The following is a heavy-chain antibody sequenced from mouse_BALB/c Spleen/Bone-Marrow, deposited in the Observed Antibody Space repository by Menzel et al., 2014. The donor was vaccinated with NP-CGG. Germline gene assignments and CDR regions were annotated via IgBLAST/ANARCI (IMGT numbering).Heavy chain of an antibody. CDR2: IWSDGST. J-gene: IGHJ3*01. D-gene: IGHD2-3*01. Sequence: VKLVESGPGLVQPSQRLSITCTVSGFFLTSYGVHWVRPSPGKGLEWLGVIWSDGSTDYNAAFISRLNISKDNSKSQIFFKMNSLQPNDTAIYFCARRDGYLFAYWGQGTLVTVSA. CDR3: ARRDGYLFAY. CDR1: GFFLTSYG. V-gene: IGHV2-2*02.